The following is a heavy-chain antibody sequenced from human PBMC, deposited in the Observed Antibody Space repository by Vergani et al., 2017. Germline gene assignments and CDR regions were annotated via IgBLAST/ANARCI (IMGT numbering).Heavy chain of an antibody. CDR3: ARSKPDAFDI. CDR2: IYWYDDK. V-gene: IGHV2-70*04. J-gene: IGHJ3*02. Sequence: QVTLKESGPALVKPTQTLTLNCTFSGFSLSTSGIRVSWIRQPPGKALEWLARIYWYDDKFYSTSLKTRLTISKDTSKNQVVLTMTNMDPVDTATYYCARSKPDAFDIWGQGTMVTVSS. CDR1: GFSLSTSGIR. D-gene: IGHD1-14*01.